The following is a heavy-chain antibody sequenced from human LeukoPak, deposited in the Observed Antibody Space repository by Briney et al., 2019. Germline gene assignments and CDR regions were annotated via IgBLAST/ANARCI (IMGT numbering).Heavy chain of an antibody. CDR3: AKDTSPGLRPARDAFDI. Sequence: GGSLRLSCAASGFTFSSYAMSWVRQAPGKGLEWVSAISGSGGSTYYADSVKGRFTISRNNSKNTLYLQMNSLRAEDTAVYYCAKDTSPGLRPARDAFDIWGQGTMVTVSS. J-gene: IGHJ3*02. D-gene: IGHD4-17*01. V-gene: IGHV3-23*01. CDR1: GFTFSSYA. CDR2: ISGSGGST.